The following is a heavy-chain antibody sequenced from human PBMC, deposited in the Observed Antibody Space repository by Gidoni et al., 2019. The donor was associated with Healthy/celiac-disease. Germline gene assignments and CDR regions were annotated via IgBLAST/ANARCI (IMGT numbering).Heavy chain of an antibody. Sequence: QVQLQESGPGLVKPSETLSLTCTVSGGSIRSSYWSWIRQPAGKGLEWIGRSYPSGSTNYNPSLKSRVTMSVDTSKNQFSLKLSSVTAADTAVYYCARDGQILEWLPAPLGMDVWGQGTTVTVSS. CDR2: SYPSGST. V-gene: IGHV4-4*07. CDR3: ARDGQILEWLPAPLGMDV. J-gene: IGHJ6*02. CDR1: GGSIRSSY. D-gene: IGHD3-3*01.